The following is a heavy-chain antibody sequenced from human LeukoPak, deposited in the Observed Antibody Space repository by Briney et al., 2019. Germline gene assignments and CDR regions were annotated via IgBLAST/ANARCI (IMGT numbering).Heavy chain of an antibody. J-gene: IGHJ4*02. CDR3: AREPTFLRSHRSFDY. D-gene: IGHD2/OR15-2a*01. Sequence: SETLSLTCAVYGGSFSGYYWSWIRQPPGKGLEWIGEINHSGSTNYNPSLKSRVTISVDTSKNQFSLKLSSVTAADTAVYYCAREPTFLRSHRSFDYWGQGTLVTVSS. CDR2: INHSGST. V-gene: IGHV4-34*01. CDR1: GGSFSGYY.